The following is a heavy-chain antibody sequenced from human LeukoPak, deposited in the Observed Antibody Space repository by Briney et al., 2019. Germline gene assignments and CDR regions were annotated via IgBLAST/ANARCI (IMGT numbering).Heavy chain of an antibody. J-gene: IGHJ4*02. CDR3: TTSSGYYPVDY. V-gene: IGHV3-15*01. D-gene: IGHD3-22*01. CDR2: IKSKTDGGTT. Sequence: GGSLGLSCGASGFTFSSYWMHWVRQAPGKGLEWVGRIKSKTDGGTTDYAAPVKGRFTISRDDSKNTLYLQMNSLKTEDTAVYYCTTSSGYYPVDYWGQGTLVTVSS. CDR1: GFTFSSYW.